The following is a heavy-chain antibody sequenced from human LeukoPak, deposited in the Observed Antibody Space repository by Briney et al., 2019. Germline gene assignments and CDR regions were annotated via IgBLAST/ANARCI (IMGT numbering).Heavy chain of an antibody. D-gene: IGHD1-7*01. V-gene: IGHV3-21*01. CDR1: GFTFSSYS. CDR3: ARDIDITGTTWFDY. CDR2: ISSSSSNI. Sequence: GRSLRLSCAPSGFTFSSYSMNWVRDAPGKGLEWVSSISSSSSNIYSADSVKGRFTVSTDNATHSMYLQMNSLRAEDTAVYYCARDIDITGTTWFDYWGQGTLVTVSS. J-gene: IGHJ4*02.